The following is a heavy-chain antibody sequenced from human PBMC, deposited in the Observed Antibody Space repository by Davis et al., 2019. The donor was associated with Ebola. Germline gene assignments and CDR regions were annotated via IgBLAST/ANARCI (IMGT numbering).Heavy chain of an antibody. V-gene: IGHV3-23*01. CDR2: HGTSGDT. D-gene: IGHD1-26*01. Sequence: GESLKISCAASGFVFSNYVMSWVRQAPGKGLEWVSTHGTSGDTYYADSVKGRFTISRDNSKNTLYLQMNSLRVDDTAIYFCAKDTSNIWFDIWGQGTNVTVSS. CDR1: GFVFSNYV. CDR3: AKDTSNIWFDI. J-gene: IGHJ3*02.